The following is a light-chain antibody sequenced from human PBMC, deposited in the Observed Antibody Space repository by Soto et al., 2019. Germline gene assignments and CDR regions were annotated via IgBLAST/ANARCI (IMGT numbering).Light chain of an antibody. CDR3: QHYNNWPLT. CDR1: QSVSGN. CDR2: GAS. J-gene: IGKJ4*01. Sequence: EIVMTQSPATLSVSPGERATLSCRASQSVSGNLAWYQQKPGQAPRLLIYGASTRATGIPARFSGSGSGTEFTLPISSLQSEDFAVYFCQHYNNWPLTFGGGTKVEIK. V-gene: IGKV3-15*01.